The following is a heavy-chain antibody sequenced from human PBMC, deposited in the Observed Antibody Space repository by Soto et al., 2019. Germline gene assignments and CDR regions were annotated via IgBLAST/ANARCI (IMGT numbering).Heavy chain of an antibody. Sequence: SETLSLTCTFSGCSISSSSYYWGWIRQPPGKGLEWMGSIYHSGSTYYNPSLKSRVTISVDTSKNQFSLKPSSVTAADTAVYYCAREAYSYGSPETINFDYWGQGTLVTV. V-gene: IGHV4-39*07. CDR1: GCSISSSSYY. D-gene: IGHD5-18*01. J-gene: IGHJ4*02. CDR2: IYHSGST. CDR3: AREAYSYGSPETINFDY.